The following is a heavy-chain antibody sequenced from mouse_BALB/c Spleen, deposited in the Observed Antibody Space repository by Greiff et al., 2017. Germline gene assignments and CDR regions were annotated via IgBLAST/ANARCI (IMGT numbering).Heavy chain of an antibody. CDR1: GFTFTDYY. V-gene: IGHV7-3*02. D-gene: IGHD2-14*01. Sequence: EVQVVESGGGLVQPGGSLRLSCATSGFTFTDYYMSWVRQPPGKALEWLGFIRNKANGYTTEYSASVKGRFTISRDNSQSILYLQMNTLRAEDSATYYCARGGPYRYDREYAMDYWGQGTSVTVSS. CDR3: ARGGPYRYDREYAMDY. CDR2: IRNKANGYTT. J-gene: IGHJ4*01.